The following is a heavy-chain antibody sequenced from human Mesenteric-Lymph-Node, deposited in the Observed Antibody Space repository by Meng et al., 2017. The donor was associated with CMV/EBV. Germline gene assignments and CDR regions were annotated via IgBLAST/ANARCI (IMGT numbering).Heavy chain of an antibody. J-gene: IGHJ6*02. D-gene: IGHD3-3*01. CDR1: GGSVSSGHYY. CDR3: ARSPFWSGYSDYGMDV. Sequence: SETLSLTCTVSGGSVSSGHYYWSWIRQPPGKGLEWIGYIYYSGSTNYNPSLKSRVTISVDTSKSQFSLRLSSVTAADTAVYYCARSPFWSGYSDYGMDVWGQGTTVTVSS. V-gene: IGHV4-61*01. CDR2: IYYSGST.